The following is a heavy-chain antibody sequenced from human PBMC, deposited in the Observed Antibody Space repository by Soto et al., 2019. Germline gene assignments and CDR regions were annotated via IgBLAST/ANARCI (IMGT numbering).Heavy chain of an antibody. J-gene: IGHJ4*02. CDR3: ARHGYCNGGACYYY. Sequence: SETLSLTCTVSGDSISSSSYYWGWIRQPPGKGLEWIGSSYYSGTTYYNPSLKSRVTISVDTSKNQFSLKLRSVTAADTVVYYCARHGYCNGGACYYYWGQGTLVTVSS. CDR2: SYYSGTT. V-gene: IGHV4-39*01. D-gene: IGHD2-15*01. CDR1: GDSISSSSYY.